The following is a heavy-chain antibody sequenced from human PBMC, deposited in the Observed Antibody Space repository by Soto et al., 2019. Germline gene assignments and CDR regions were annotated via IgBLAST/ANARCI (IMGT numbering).Heavy chain of an antibody. J-gene: IGHJ6*02. D-gene: IGHD3-10*01. CDR3: AREYYYGSGSQTASMDV. V-gene: IGHV4-39*02. CDR2: IYYSGST. Sequence: SETLSLTCTVSGGSISSSSYYWGWIRQPPGKGLEWIGSIYYSGSTYYNPSLKSRVTISVDTSKNQFSLKLSSVTAADTAVYYCAREYYYGSGSQTASMDVWGQGTTVTVS. CDR1: GGSISSSSYY.